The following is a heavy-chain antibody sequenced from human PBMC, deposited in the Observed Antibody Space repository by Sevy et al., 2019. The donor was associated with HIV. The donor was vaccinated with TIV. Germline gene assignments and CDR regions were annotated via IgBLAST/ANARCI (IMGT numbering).Heavy chain of an antibody. J-gene: IGHJ3*01. V-gene: IGHV3-23*01. CDR3: AKALNPALESIVQVIPHALKGFDV. Sequence: GGSLRLSCAASGFTFNTHAMNWVRQAPGKGLEWVSTISGPGGSISFADSVQGRFTVSRDNSKNTVSLQMNSLRDDDTAVYYCAKALNPALESIVQVIPHALKGFDVRGQGTTVTVSS. CDR2: ISGPGGSI. CDR1: GFTFNTHA. D-gene: IGHD1-1*01.